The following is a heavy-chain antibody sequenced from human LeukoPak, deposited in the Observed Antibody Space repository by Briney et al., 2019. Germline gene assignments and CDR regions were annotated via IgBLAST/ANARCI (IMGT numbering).Heavy chain of an antibody. D-gene: IGHD5-12*01. V-gene: IGHV3-30*04. Sequence: GGSLRLSCAASRFTFSNYAMHWVRQAPGKGLAWVAVISYDGSDKYYADSVKGRFTISRDNAKNSLYLQMNSLRAEDTAVYYCAKDSGYEHYFDYWGQGTLVTVSS. CDR1: RFTFSNYA. CDR2: ISYDGSDK. CDR3: AKDSGYEHYFDY. J-gene: IGHJ4*02.